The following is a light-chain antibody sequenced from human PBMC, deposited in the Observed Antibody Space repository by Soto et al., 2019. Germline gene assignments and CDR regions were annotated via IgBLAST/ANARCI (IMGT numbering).Light chain of an antibody. CDR1: SSDVGAYDF. CDR3: SSYTTRSTRV. J-gene: IGLJ1*01. CDR2: EVR. Sequence: QSVLTQPASVSGSPGQSITISCTGTSSDVGAYDFVSWYQQHPDKAPKLMIYEVRNRPSGVSNRFSGSKSVNTATLTIPGLQAEDEADYYCSSYTTRSTRVFGTGTKVTVL. V-gene: IGLV2-14*03.